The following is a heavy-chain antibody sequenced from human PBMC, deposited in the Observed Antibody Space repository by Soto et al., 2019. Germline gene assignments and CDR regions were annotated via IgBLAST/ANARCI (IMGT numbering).Heavy chain of an antibody. D-gene: IGHD2-2*01. CDR2: SNAGTGNT. J-gene: IGHJ6*02. V-gene: IGHV1-3*02. CDR3: ARGTCSRTSCYGDYYGMDV. CDR1: GYTFTNYA. Sequence: EASVKVSCKASGYTFTNYAMHWVRQAPGQRLEWMGWSNAGTGNTKYSQEFEGRVTITRDTSASTAYMELSSLRSEDMAVYYCARGTCSRTSCYGDYYGMDVWGQGTPVTVSS.